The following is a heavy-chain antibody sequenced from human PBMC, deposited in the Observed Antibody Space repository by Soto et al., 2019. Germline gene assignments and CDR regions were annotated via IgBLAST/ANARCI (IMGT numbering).Heavy chain of an antibody. CDR1: GGSISSSSNY. Sequence: QLQLQESGPRLVKPSETLSLTCTVSGGSISSSSNYWGWIRQPPGKGLEWIGSIFYSGRTYYNPSLKSRVTISVDTSKNQFSLRLSSVAAADTAVYYCARHQYSSGRADNCFDPWGQGTLVTVSS. CDR2: IFYSGRT. D-gene: IGHD6-19*01. J-gene: IGHJ5*02. V-gene: IGHV4-39*01. CDR3: ARHQYSSGRADNCFDP.